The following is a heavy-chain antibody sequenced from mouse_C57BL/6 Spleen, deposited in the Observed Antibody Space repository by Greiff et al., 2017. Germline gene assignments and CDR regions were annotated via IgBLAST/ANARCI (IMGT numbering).Heavy chain of an antibody. V-gene: IGHV1-64*01. CDR3: ARNYGSRGDFDY. CDR1: GYTFTSYW. J-gene: IGHJ2*01. Sequence: QVQLKQPGAELVKPGASVKLSCKASGYTFTSYWMHWVKQRPGQGLEWIGMIHPNSGSTNYNEKFKSKATLTVDKSSSTAYMQLSSLTSEDSAVYYCARNYGSRGDFDYWGQGTTLTVSS. CDR2: IHPNSGST. D-gene: IGHD1-1*01.